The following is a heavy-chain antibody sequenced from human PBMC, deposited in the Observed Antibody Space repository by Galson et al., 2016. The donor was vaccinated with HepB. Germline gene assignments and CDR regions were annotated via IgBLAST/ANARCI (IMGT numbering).Heavy chain of an antibody. J-gene: IGHJ4*02. D-gene: IGHD3-10*02. CDR2: IWYDGSQQ. Sequence: SLRLSCAASRLTFSNYGMHWVRQAPGKGLEWVAVIWYDGSQQSYEDSVKGRFTISRDNAKQTLSLQMNSLRAEDTAVYYYAKGRPDYSCSGSYAPLDYWGQGTLVTVSS. CDR1: RLTFSNYG. V-gene: IGHV3-33*06. CDR3: AKGRPDYSCSGSYAPLDY.